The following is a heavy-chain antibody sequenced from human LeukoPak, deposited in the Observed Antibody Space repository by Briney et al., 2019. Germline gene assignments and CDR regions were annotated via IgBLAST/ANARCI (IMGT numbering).Heavy chain of an antibody. CDR2: IGTAGDP. J-gene: IGHJ6*04. V-gene: IGHV3-13*05. Sequence: GGSLRLSCAASGFPFSSYDMHWVRQATGKGLEWVSAIGTAGDPYYPGSVKGRFTISRENAKNSLYLQMNSLRAGDTAVYYCARGGYCSSTSCHDYYYYGMDVWGKGTTVTVSS. CDR1: GFPFSSYD. D-gene: IGHD2-2*03. CDR3: ARGGYCSSTSCHDYYYYGMDV.